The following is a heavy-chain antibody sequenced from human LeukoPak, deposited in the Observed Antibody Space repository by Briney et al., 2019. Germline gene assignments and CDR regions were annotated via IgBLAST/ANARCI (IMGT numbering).Heavy chain of an antibody. CDR3: ARRSGIAVAGAFDY. CDR1: GFTFRTHG. V-gene: IGHV3-23*01. Sequence: GGTLRLSRGASGFTFRTHGMNWVRQAPGKGLEWVSGISPSGGGTYYADSVKGRFTISRDDSKNTVSLQMNSLRAEDTAVYYCARRSGIAVAGAFDYWGQGTLVTVSS. J-gene: IGHJ4*02. D-gene: IGHD6-19*01. CDR2: ISPSGGGT.